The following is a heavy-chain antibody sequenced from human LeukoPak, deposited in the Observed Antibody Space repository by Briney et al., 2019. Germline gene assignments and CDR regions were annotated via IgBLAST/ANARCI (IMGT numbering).Heavy chain of an antibody. V-gene: IGHV3-33*01. CDR3: ARGPDSISYYIQY. CDR1: GFTFSTFA. CDR2: IWYDGSNE. D-gene: IGHD3-22*01. J-gene: IGHJ4*02. Sequence: GRSLRLSRAASGFTFSTFAMQWVRQAPGKGLEWVAFIWYDGSNEYYADSVKGRFTISRDNSKSTLYLQMNSLRAEDTAVYYCARGPDSISYYIQYWGQGTLVTVSS.